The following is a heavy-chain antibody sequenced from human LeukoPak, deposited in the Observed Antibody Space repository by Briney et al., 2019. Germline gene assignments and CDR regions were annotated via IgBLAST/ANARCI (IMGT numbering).Heavy chain of an antibody. V-gene: IGHV4-59*01. CDR3: ARLTYYYDTSGPRPYHFDY. Sequence: SETLSLTCTVSGGSISSYYWSWIRQPPGKGLEWIGYIYDSGSTNYNPSLKSRVTISVDTSKNQFSLKLSSVTAADTAMYYCARLTYYYDTSGPRPYHFDYLGKGTLVTVSS. J-gene: IGHJ4*02. CDR1: GGSISSYY. D-gene: IGHD3-22*01. CDR2: IYDSGST.